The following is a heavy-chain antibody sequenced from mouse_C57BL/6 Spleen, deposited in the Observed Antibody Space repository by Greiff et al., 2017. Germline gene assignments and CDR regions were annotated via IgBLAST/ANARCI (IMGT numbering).Heavy chain of an antibody. CDR2: IWSGGST. D-gene: IGHD2-4*01. CDR3: ARRGGYDYHYYAMDY. J-gene: IGHJ4*01. V-gene: IGHV2-2*01. CDR1: GFSLTSYG. Sequence: VQLQQSGPGLVQPSQSLSITCTVSGFSLTSYGVHWVRQSPGQGLEWLGVIWSGGSTDYNAAFISRLSISKDNSKSQVFFKMNSLQADDTAIYDCARRGGYDYHYYAMDYWGQGTSVTVSS.